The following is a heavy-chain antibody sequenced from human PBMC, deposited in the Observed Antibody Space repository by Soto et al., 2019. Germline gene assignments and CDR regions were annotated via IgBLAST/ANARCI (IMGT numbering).Heavy chain of an antibody. J-gene: IGHJ5*02. D-gene: IGHD2-15*01. CDR2: ISYDGSNK. CDR1: GFTFSSYG. V-gene: IGHV3-30*18. CDR3: AKDISGRPWGIVWPNWFDP. Sequence: GGSLRLSCAASGFTFSSYGMHWVRQAPGKGLEWVAVISYDGSNKYYADSVKGRFTISRDNSKNTLYLQMNSLRAEDTAVYYCAKDISGRPWGIVWPNWFDPWGQGTLVTVSS.